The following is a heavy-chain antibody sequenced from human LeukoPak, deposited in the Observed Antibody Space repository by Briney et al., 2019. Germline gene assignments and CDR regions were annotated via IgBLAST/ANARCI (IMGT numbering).Heavy chain of an antibody. CDR1: GFTFSSYA. D-gene: IGHD3-10*01. J-gene: IGHJ4*02. CDR2: ISYDGSNK. V-gene: IGHV3-30-3*02. Sequence: PGRSLRLSCAASGFTFSSYAMHWVRQAPGKGLEWVAVISYDGSNKYYADSVKGRFTISRDNSKNTLYLQMNSLRVEDTAVYYCAKDSGRLAALVRGVIPRNYWGQGTLVIVSS. CDR3: AKDSGRLAALVRGVIPRNY.